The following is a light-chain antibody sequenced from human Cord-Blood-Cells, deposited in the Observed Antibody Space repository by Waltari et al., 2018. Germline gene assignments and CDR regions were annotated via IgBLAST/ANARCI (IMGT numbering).Light chain of an antibody. J-gene: IGLJ3*02. CDR3: SSYTSSSTWV. V-gene: IGLV2-14*01. CDR2: DVS. Sequence: QSALTQPASVSGSPGQSITISCTGTSSDGGGYNYVSWYQQHPGKAPKLMIYDVSKRPSGVANRFSGSKSGNTASLPISGLQAEDEADYYCSSYTSSSTWVFGGGTKLTVL. CDR1: SSDGGGYNY.